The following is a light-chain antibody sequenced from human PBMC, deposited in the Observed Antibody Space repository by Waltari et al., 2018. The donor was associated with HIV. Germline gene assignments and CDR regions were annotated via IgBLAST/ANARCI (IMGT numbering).Light chain of an antibody. J-gene: IGLJ2*01. CDR1: RANIGSNS. V-gene: IGLV1-44*01. CDR2: YND. CDR3: ETWDSSLNAVV. Sequence: QSVLTQPRSASGTPGQGVTISCSGSRANIGSNSVNWYQQFPGEAPKLLIYYNDQRPSGVPDRCSGSKSGTSASLAFSGLQSEDEADYYCETWDSSLNAVVFGGGTKLTVL.